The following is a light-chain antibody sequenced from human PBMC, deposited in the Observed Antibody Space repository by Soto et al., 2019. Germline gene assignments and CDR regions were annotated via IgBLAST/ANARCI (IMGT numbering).Light chain of an antibody. Sequence: EIVLTQSPGTLSLSPGERATLSCRASQSISSSYLAWYQQRPGQAPRLLIYAASSRATGIPDRFSGGGSATDFTLTVSRLEPGDFAVYYCQQYGSSHRTFGQGTKLEIK. V-gene: IGKV3-20*01. J-gene: IGKJ2*01. CDR1: QSISSSY. CDR2: AAS. CDR3: QQYGSSHRT.